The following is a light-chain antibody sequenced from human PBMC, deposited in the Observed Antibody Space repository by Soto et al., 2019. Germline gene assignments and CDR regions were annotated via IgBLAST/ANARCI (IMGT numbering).Light chain of an antibody. CDR3: SSYTSSNTWV. Sequence: QSALTQPASVSGSPGQSITISCTGTSSDVGGYNYVSWYQQHPGKAPKLMIYEVSHRPSGVANSFSGSKSGNTASLTISGLRPEDEADYYCSSYTSSNTWVFGGGTKVTVL. CDR1: SSDVGGYNY. CDR2: EVS. J-gene: IGLJ3*02. V-gene: IGLV2-14*01.